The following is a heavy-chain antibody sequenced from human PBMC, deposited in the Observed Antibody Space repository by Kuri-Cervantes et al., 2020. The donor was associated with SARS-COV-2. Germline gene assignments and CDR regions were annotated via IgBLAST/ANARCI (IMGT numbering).Heavy chain of an antibody. D-gene: IGHD3-10*01. CDR2: MNPDTGNA. Sequence: ASVKVSCKASGYTFTNNDINWVRQASGQGLEWMGWMNPDTGNAGYAQKFQGRVTISADDSTSTAYMELSSLRSEDTAVYYCARGSIFSDTGGWYFDYWGQGTLVTVSS. CDR1: GYTFTNND. CDR3: ARGSIFSDTGGWYFDY. V-gene: IGHV1-8*03. J-gene: IGHJ4*02.